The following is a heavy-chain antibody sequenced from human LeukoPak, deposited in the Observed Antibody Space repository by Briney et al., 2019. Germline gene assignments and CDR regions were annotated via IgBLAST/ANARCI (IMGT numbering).Heavy chain of an antibody. CDR1: GFGFSSYW. Sequence: GGSLRLSCAASGFGFSSYWMSWVRHNPGKGLEWVANINQDGTTKYYRDFAKGRFTISRDNAQNSLYLQINSLRAEDTAVFYCAREKGTMIRAMAFEMWGQGTMVTVSS. V-gene: IGHV3-7*01. J-gene: IGHJ3*02. CDR2: INQDGTTK. CDR3: AREKGTMIRAMAFEM. D-gene: IGHD3-10*01.